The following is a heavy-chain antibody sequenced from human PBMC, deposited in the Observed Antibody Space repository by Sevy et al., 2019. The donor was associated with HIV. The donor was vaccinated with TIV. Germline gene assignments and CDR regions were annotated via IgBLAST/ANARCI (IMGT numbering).Heavy chain of an antibody. V-gene: IGHV3-7*01. J-gene: IGHJ4*02. CDR2: IKQDGSEK. CDR3: ARDPQRYFDY. CDR1: GFAFSSYW. Sequence: GGSLRLSCAASGFAFSSYWMTWVRQAPGKRLEWVANIKQDGSEKYYVDSVKGRFTISRDNAKTPLYLQMNSLRAEDTAVYYCARDPQRYFDYWGQGTLVTVSS.